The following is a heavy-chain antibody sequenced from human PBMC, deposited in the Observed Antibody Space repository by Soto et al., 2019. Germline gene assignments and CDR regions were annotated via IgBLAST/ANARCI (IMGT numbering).Heavy chain of an antibody. Sequence: GGSLRLSCAASGFTFSSYWMSWVRQAPGKGLEWVANIKQDGSEKYYVDSVKGRFTISRDNAKNSLYLQMNSLRAEDTAVYYCASEGHCSSTSCYRGNYYYYYGMDVWGQGTTVTVSS. CDR2: IKQDGSEK. J-gene: IGHJ6*02. D-gene: IGHD2-2*02. CDR1: GFTFSSYW. V-gene: IGHV3-7*03. CDR3: ASEGHCSSTSCYRGNYYYYYGMDV.